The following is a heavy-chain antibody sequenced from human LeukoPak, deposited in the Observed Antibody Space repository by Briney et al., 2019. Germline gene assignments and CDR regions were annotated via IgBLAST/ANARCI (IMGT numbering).Heavy chain of an antibody. Sequence: SETLSLTCTVSGGSISSSSYYWGWIRQPPGKGLEWIGSIYYSGSTYYNPSLKSRVTISVDTSKNQFSLKLSSVTAADTAVYYCARHRSRYCSSTSCYGWFDPWGQGTLATVSS. V-gene: IGHV4-39*01. J-gene: IGHJ5*02. CDR3: ARHRSRYCSSTSCYGWFDP. CDR2: IYYSGST. CDR1: GGSISSSSYY. D-gene: IGHD2-2*01.